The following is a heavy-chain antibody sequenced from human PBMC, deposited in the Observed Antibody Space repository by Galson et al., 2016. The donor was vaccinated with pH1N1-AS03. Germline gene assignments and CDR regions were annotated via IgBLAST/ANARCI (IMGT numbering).Heavy chain of an antibody. D-gene: IGHD1-26*01. Sequence: QSGAEVKQPGEPLTISCKTSGYLFTNYWIGWVRHMPGKGLEWMGIFYPSDSDARYSPSFQGQVTFSADKSTATAYQQWTTLKAADTAIYYCARHASPTILSYHFDYWGRGTLVTVSS. V-gene: IGHV5-51*01. CDR1: GYLFTNYW. CDR2: FYPSDSDA. J-gene: IGHJ4*02. CDR3: ARHASPTILSYHFDY.